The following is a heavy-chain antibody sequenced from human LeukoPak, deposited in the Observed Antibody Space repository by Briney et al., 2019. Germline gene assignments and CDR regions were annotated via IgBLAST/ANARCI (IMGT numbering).Heavy chain of an antibody. CDR3: ARDGDTTSKVDY. CDR1: GFTFSHHY. Sequence: GGSLRLSCAASGFTFSHHYMSWIRQAPGKGLEWISYITRSGAFYADSVKGRLTISRDNAKNSLYLQMNSLRVEDTAVYYCARDGDTTSKVDYLGQGTLVTVSS. D-gene: IGHD7-27*01. V-gene: IGHV3-11*01. CDR2: ITRSGA. J-gene: IGHJ4*02.